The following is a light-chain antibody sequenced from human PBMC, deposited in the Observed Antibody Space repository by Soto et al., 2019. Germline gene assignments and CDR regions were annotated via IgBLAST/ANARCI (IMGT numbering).Light chain of an antibody. CDR1: QSVSSS. CDR2: GAS. V-gene: IGKV3-15*01. CDR3: QQYNNWLT. Sequence: IVMPQSPATLSVSPGERATLSCRASQSVSSSLAWYQQKPGQAPRLLIYGASTRATGIPARFSGSGSGTEFTLTISSLQSEDFAVYYCQQYNNWLTFGGGTNVEIK. J-gene: IGKJ4*01.